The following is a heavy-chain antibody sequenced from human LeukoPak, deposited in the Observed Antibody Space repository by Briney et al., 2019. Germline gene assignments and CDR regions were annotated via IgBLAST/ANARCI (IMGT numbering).Heavy chain of an antibody. Sequence: PGGSLRLSCAASGFTFSSYDMHWVRHATGKGLEWVSAIGTAGDTYYPGSVKGRFTISRENAKNSLYLQMNSLRAGDTAVYYCARGGGIDYGDYDAFDIWGQGTMVTVSS. J-gene: IGHJ3*02. D-gene: IGHD4-17*01. CDR1: GFTFSSYD. V-gene: IGHV3-13*01. CDR3: ARGGGIDYGDYDAFDI. CDR2: IGTAGDT.